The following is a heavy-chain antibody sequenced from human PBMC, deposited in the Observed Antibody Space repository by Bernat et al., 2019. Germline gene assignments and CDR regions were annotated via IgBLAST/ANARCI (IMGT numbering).Heavy chain of an antibody. CDR3: ARELGYCSGGSCYDFDY. CDR2: INPNSGGT. V-gene: IGHV1-2*04. Sequence: QVQLVQSGAEVKKPGASVKVSCKAAGYTFTGDYMHWVRQAPGQGLEWMGWINPNSGGTNYAQKFQGWVTMTRDTSISTAYMELSRLRSDDTAVYYCARELGYCSGGSCYDFDYWGQGTLVTVSS. D-gene: IGHD2-15*01. CDR1: GYTFTGDY. J-gene: IGHJ4*02.